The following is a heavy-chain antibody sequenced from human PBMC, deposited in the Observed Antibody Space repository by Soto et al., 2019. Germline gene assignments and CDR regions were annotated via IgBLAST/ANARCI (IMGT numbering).Heavy chain of an antibody. CDR1: GCAISSSKW. CDR3: ARASATIAAAAIFDY. V-gene: IGHV4-4*02. J-gene: IGHJ4*02. Sequence: SETLSLTCAVSGCAISSSKWWSWVRQPPGKGLEWIGEIYQSGSTNYNPSLESRVRMSVDKSRNQFSLKLTSVSAADTAVYYYARASATIAAAAIFDYWGQGTLVTVSS. D-gene: IGHD6-13*01. CDR2: IYQSGST.